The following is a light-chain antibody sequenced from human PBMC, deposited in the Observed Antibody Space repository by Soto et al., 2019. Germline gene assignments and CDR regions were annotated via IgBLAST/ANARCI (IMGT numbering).Light chain of an antibody. CDR1: SSNIGSKT. CDR2: SNY. J-gene: IGLJ1*01. V-gene: IGLV1-44*01. CDR3: SAWDASLNGYV. Sequence: QSALTQPPSAPGTPGQRVTISCSGSSSNIGSKTVNWYQQLPGTAPKLLIYSNYQRPSGVPDRFSGSKSGTSASLAISGLQSEDEADYYCSAWDASLNGYVFGTGTKVTVL.